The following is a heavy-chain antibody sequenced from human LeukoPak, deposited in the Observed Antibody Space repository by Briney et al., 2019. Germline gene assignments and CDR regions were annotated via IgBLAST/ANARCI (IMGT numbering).Heavy chain of an antibody. V-gene: IGHV1-2*06. Sequence: ASVKVSCKASGYTFTGYYMHWVRQAPGQGLEWMGRINPNSGGTNYAQKFQGRVTMTRDTSISTAYMELSRLRSDDTAVYYCAVGIWFGGHHDYWGQGTLVTVSS. CDR1: GYTFTGYY. CDR2: INPNSGGT. CDR3: AVGIWFGGHHDY. D-gene: IGHD3-10*01. J-gene: IGHJ4*02.